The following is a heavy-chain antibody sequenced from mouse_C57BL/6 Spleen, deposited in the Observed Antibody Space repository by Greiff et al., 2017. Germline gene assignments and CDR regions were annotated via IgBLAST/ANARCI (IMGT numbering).Heavy chain of an antibody. V-gene: IGHV5-9*01. CDR2: ISGGGGNT. J-gene: IGHJ2*01. Sequence: EVMLVESGGGLVKPGGSLKLSCAASGFTFSSYTMSWVRQTPEKRLEWVATISGGGGNTYYPDSVKGRFTISGDNAKNTLYLQMSSLRSEDTALYYCARHGSKGYYFDYWGQGTTLTVSS. CDR3: ARHGSKGYYFDY. D-gene: IGHD1-3*01. CDR1: GFTFSSYT.